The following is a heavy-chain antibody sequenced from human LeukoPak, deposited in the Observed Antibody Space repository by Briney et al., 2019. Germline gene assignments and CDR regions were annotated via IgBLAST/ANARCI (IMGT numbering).Heavy chain of an antibody. CDR2: ISSSSSYI. D-gene: IGHD5-24*01. Sequence: PGGSLRLSCAASGFTFSSYSMNWVRQAPGKGLEWVSSISSSSSYIYYADSVKGRFTISRDNAQNSLYLQMNSPRAEDTAVYYCASAREMATIRSYWGQGTLVTVSS. J-gene: IGHJ4*02. V-gene: IGHV3-21*01. CDR3: ASAREMATIRSY. CDR1: GFTFSSYS.